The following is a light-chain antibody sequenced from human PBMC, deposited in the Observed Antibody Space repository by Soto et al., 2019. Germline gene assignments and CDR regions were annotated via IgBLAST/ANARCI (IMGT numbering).Light chain of an antibody. CDR3: QQYGSSPPIT. CDR2: GAS. CDR1: QTVSNTY. J-gene: IGKJ5*01. V-gene: IGKV3-20*01. Sequence: VMTQSPATLSVSPGERATLSFRASQTVSNTYLAWYQQKPGQAPRLLIYGASSRATGIPDRFSGSGSGTDFTLTISRLEPEDFAVYYCQQYGSSPPITFGQGTRLEIK.